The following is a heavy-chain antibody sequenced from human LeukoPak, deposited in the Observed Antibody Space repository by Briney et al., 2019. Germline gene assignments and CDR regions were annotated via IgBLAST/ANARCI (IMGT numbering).Heavy chain of an antibody. CDR1: GYTFTSYG. CDR3: ARGGVYSSSWTLGDFAVY. J-gene: IGHJ4*02. Sequence: GASVKVSFKASGYTFTSYGISWVRQAPGQGLEWMGWISAYNGNTNYAQKLQGRVTMTTDTSTSTAYMELRSLRSDDTAVYYCARGGVYSSSWTLGDFAVYWGQGTLVTVSS. V-gene: IGHV1-18*01. CDR2: ISAYNGNT. D-gene: IGHD6-13*01.